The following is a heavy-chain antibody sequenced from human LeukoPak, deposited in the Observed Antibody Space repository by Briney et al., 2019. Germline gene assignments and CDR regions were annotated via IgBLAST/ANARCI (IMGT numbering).Heavy chain of an antibody. J-gene: IGHJ4*02. CDR3: ARKSRWGPPFDY. CDR1: GYTFTGYY. D-gene: IGHD7-27*01. Sequence: ASVKVSCKASGYTFTGYYINWVRQAPGQGLEWMGWITPNSGGTNYAQKFQGRVTMTRDTSTSAVYMELSSLRSEDTAVYYCARKSRWGPPFDYWGQGTLVTVSS. V-gene: IGHV1-2*02. CDR2: ITPNSGGT.